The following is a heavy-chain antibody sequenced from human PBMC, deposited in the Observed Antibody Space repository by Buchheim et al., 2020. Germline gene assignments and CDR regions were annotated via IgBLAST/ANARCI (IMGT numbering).Heavy chain of an antibody. CDR3: ARTYSSGWYYFDY. Sequence: QLQLQESGPGLVKPSETLSLPCTVPGGSISISSYYWGWIRHPPGTGLEWIGSIYYSGTIYYNPSLKSRVTIPVDTSKHKFSLKLSSVTAADTAVYYCARTYSSGWYYFDYWGQGTL. D-gene: IGHD6-19*01. V-gene: IGHV4-39*01. J-gene: IGHJ4*02. CDR2: IYYSGTI. CDR1: GGSISISSYY.